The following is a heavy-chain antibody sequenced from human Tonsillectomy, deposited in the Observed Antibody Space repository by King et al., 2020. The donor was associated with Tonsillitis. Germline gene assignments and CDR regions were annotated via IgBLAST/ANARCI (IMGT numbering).Heavy chain of an antibody. J-gene: IGHJ4*02. CDR1: GFTFSSYA. D-gene: IGHD6-19*01. Sequence: VQLVESGGGVVQPGRSLRLSCAASGFTFSSYAMHWVRQAPGTGLEWVAVISYDGSNKYYADSVKGRFTISRDNSKNTLYLQMNSLRTEDTAVYFCAGEQWLVPSPFDYWGQGTLVTVSS. CDR2: ISYDGSNK. V-gene: IGHV3-30*01. CDR3: AGEQWLVPSPFDY.